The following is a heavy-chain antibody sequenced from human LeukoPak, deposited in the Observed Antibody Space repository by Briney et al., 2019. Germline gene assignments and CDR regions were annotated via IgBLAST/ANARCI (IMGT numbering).Heavy chain of an antibody. Sequence: GGSLRLSCAASGFTFSNFWMSWARQAPGKGLEWVANIKQDGSEKYYVDSVKGRFTISRDNAKNSLYLQMNSLRAEDTAVYYCARDRLRYYGSGSYLYYFDYWGQGTLVTVSS. D-gene: IGHD3-10*01. J-gene: IGHJ4*02. CDR3: ARDRLRYYGSGSYLYYFDY. CDR1: GFTFSNFW. V-gene: IGHV3-7*01. CDR2: IKQDGSEK.